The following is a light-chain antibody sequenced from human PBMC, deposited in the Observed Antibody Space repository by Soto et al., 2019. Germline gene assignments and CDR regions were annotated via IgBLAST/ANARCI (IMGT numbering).Light chain of an antibody. J-gene: IGKJ1*01. CDR2: TAS. Sequence: DIQMTQSPSSLSASVGDRVTITCRASQSISSYLNWYQQKPGKAPNLLIYTASSLESGVPSRFSGSGSGTDFTLTISSLQPEDFATYFCQQSYSRPRTFGQGTKLDIK. V-gene: IGKV1-39*01. CDR1: QSISSY. CDR3: QQSYSRPRT.